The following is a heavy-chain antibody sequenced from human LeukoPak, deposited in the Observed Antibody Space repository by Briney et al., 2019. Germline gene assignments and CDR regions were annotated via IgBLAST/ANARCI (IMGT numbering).Heavy chain of an antibody. J-gene: IGHJ4*02. CDR3: ARAGSLWFGESKLDY. CDR2: INQDGSEK. CDR1: GFTFGTYW. Sequence: GGSLRLSCAASGFTFGTYWMNWARRAPGKGLEWVANINQDGSEKYYVDSVKGRFTISRDNAKNSLYLQMNSLRAEDTAVYYCARAGSLWFGESKLDYWGQGTLVTVSS. D-gene: IGHD3-10*01. V-gene: IGHV3-7*01.